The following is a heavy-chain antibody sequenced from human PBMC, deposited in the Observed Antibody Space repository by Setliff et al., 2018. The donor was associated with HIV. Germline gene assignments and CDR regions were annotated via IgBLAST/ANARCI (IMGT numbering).Heavy chain of an antibody. CDR2: INPNSGGT. D-gene: IGHD1-1*01. V-gene: IGHV1-2*02. CDR3: SRDLGNPPPRSGGMDV. CDR1: GYTFTGYY. J-gene: IGHJ6*02. Sequence: ASVKVSCKASGYTFTGYYMHWVRQAPGQGLEWMGWINPNSGGTNYAQKFQGRVTMTRDTSISTAYMELSRLRSDETAVYYCSRDLGNPPPRSGGMDVWGQGTTVTVSS.